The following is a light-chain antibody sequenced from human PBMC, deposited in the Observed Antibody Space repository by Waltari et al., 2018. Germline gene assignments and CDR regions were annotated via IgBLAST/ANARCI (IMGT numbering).Light chain of an antibody. CDR1: HIGSYS. CDR3: QVWHAAIDPGV. J-gene: IGLJ1*01. Sequence: SYVLIQPPSVSVAPGETARITCGGDHIGSYSVHWYQQKPGQAPVLVIFYDSDRPSGIPERFSGSNSGNTATLTITRVEAGDEANYYCQVWHAAIDPGVFGTGTEVSVL. CDR2: YDS. V-gene: IGLV3-21*04.